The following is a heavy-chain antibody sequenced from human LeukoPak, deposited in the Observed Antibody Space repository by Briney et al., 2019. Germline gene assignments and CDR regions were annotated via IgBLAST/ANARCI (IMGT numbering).Heavy chain of an antibody. Sequence: GGSLRPSGAASGFTFSSYAMSWVRQAQGKGGEWVSAIICTGGTADYAYSVKGRFTISRDNSKDTLYLQMNSLRAEDTAVYYCAKDSWGYLRVTTSRFDPWGQGTLVTVSS. D-gene: IGHD4-17*01. CDR1: GFTFSSYA. CDR3: AKDSWGYLRVTTSRFDP. J-gene: IGHJ5*02. CDR2: IICTGGTA. V-gene: IGHV3-23*01.